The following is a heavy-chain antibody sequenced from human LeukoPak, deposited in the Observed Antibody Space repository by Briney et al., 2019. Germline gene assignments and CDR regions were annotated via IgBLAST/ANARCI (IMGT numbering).Heavy chain of an antibody. CDR3: ARPYCSSKTCSRWFDP. Sequence: ASVEVPCKASGYTFNSYDIHWVRQAAGQGLEWMGWVNPKSVNSGYEQKFQGRVTITMNTSISTAYLGLNSLTSEDTSVYYCARPYCSSKTCSRWFDPWGQGTLVTVSA. D-gene: IGHD2-2*01. V-gene: IGHV1-8*01. J-gene: IGHJ5*02. CDR2: VNPKSVNS. CDR1: GYTFNSYD.